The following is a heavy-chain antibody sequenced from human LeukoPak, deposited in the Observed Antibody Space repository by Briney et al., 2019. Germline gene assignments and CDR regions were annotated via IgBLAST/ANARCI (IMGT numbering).Heavy chain of an antibody. V-gene: IGHV3-23*01. CDR3: ARDADYSTSPPY. J-gene: IGHJ4*02. CDR2: ISRSGVAT. D-gene: IGHD4-11*01. Sequence: PGGSLRLSSAASGFTFTSFAMSWVRQAPGKGLEWVSTISRSGVATYYVDSVKGRFTISRDNSKNTLYLQIHSLRREDTAVYYCARDADYSTSPPYWGQGTLVTVSS. CDR1: GFTFTSFA.